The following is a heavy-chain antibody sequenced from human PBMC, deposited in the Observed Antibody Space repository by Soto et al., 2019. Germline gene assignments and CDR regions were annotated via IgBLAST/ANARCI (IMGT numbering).Heavy chain of an antibody. CDR2: IVVASGQT. J-gene: IGHJ6*02. CDR3: SADRPDIGVGWWV. V-gene: IGHV1-58*02. D-gene: IGHD2-15*01. Sequence: SVKVSCKASGSGFIRSGIQWVRQAHGQRLEWIGWIVVASGQTNYAQNFRGRVAITRDTSTATAYIELTGLTSEDTAVYFCSADRPDIGVGWWVWGQGTTVTVS. CDR1: GSGFIRSG.